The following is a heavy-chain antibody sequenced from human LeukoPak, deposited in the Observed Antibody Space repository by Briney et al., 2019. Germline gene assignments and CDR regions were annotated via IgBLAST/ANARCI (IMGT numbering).Heavy chain of an antibody. CDR2: INPNSGGT. J-gene: IGHJ2*01. CDR1: GYTFTGYY. V-gene: IGHV1-2*02. CDR3: ARTTNPKLGIGSYWYFDL. Sequence: VASVKVSCKASGYTFTGYYMHWVRQAPGQGLEWMGWINPNSGGTNYAQKFQGRVTMTRDTSISTAYMELSRLRSDDTAVYYCARTTNPKLGIGSYWYFDLWGRGTLVTVSS. D-gene: IGHD7-27*01.